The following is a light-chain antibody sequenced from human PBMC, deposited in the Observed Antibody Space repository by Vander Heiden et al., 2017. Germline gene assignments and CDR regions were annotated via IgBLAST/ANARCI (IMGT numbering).Light chain of an antibody. CDR3: QQRSNWPLT. J-gene: IGKJ4*01. V-gene: IGKV3-11*01. Sequence: EIVLTQSPATLSLSPGERATLFCRASQSVSSYLAWYQQKPGQAPRLLIYDVSNRATGIPARFSGSGSGTDFTLTINSLEPEDFAVYYCQQRSNWPLTFGGGTKVEIK. CDR2: DVS. CDR1: QSVSSY.